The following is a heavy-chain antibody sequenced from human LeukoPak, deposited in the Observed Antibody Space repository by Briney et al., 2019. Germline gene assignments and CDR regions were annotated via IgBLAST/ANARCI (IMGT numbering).Heavy chain of an antibody. D-gene: IGHD5-18*01. CDR1: GYTFTSYD. Sequence: ASVKVSCKASGYTFTSYDINWVRQATGQGLEWMGWMNPNSGNTGYAQKFQGRVTMTRNTSISTAYMELSSLGSEDTAVYYCARVLEDTAMDNWFHPWGQGTLVTVSS. V-gene: IGHV1-8*01. CDR3: ARVLEDTAMDNWFHP. J-gene: IGHJ5*02. CDR2: MNPNSGNT.